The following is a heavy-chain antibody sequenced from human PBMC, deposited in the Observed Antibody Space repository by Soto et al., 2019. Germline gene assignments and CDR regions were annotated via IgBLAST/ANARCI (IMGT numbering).Heavy chain of an antibody. CDR3: ARHVGVAGTRGFDY. J-gene: IGHJ4*02. Sequence: QVQLQESGPGLVKPSGTLSLTCAVSGTSISSNFWWSWVRQPPGKGLEWIGEAHPSGTTNYNPSLESRLTISVDKSNNQLSLNLNSLTAADTAVFFCARHVGVAGTRGFDYWGQGVLVAVSS. D-gene: IGHD6-19*01. CDR1: GTSISSNFW. V-gene: IGHV4-4*02. CDR2: AHPSGTT.